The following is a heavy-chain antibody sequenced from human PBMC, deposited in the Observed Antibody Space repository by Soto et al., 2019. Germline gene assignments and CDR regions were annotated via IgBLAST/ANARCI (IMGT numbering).Heavy chain of an antibody. CDR1: GFTFGDSY. CDR3: VRGGGGVLFDP. J-gene: IGHJ5*02. CDR2: ISPGSRYP. Sequence: GGSLRLSCAGSGFTFGDSYMSWIRQAPGRGLEWLSYISPGSRYPAYADSVKGRFTISRDNAKRSLYPQMMSLTAEDTAIYYCVRGGGGVLFDPWGQGTMVTVSS. V-gene: IGHV3-11*06. D-gene: IGHD2-15*01.